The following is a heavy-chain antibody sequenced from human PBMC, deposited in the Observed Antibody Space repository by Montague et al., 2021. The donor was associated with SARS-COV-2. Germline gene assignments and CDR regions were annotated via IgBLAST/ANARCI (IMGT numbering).Heavy chain of an antibody. CDR3: ARGARQGYGFRLGSFDY. D-gene: IGHD3-10*01. V-gene: IGHV4-34*01. CDR2: INHGGST. Sequence: SETLSLTCAVCGGSFSGYSWNWIRQPPGKGLEWIGEINHGGSTNYNPSLKSRVTMSVDTSKNQFSLKLSSVSAADTAVYYCARGARQGYGFRLGSFDYWGQGTLVTVSS. J-gene: IGHJ4*02. CDR1: GGSFSGYS.